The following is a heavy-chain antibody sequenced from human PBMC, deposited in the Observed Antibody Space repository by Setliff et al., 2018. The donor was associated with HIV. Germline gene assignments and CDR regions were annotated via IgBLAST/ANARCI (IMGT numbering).Heavy chain of an antibody. V-gene: IGHV4-39*01. CDR3: TRHRGPPWDAFDI. CDR2: IYYSGDT. J-gene: IGHJ3*02. Sequence: SLETLSLTCSVSGGSITSSGYHWGWIRQPPGKGLEWIGNIYYSGDTFYNASLRSRLTLSVDTSKNQFSLKLNSVTASDTAMYYCTRHRGPPWDAFDIWGQGTMVTVSS. CDR1: GGSITSSGYH.